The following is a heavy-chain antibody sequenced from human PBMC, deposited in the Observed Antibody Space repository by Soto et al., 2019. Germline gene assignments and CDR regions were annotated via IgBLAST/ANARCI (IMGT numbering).Heavy chain of an antibody. CDR2: IYYSGST. Sequence: QVQLQESGPGLVKLSETLSLTCTVSGGSISSYYWSWIRQPPGKGLEWIGYIYYSGSTNYNPSLKSRVTISVDTSKNQFSLKLSSMTAADTAVYYCASSYVDIVATMRFDYWGQGTLVTVSS. CDR3: ASSYVDIVATMRFDY. V-gene: IGHV4-59*01. J-gene: IGHJ4*02. D-gene: IGHD5-12*01. CDR1: GGSISSYY.